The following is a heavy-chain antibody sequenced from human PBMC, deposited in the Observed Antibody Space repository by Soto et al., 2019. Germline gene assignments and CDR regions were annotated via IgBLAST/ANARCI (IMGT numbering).Heavy chain of an antibody. D-gene: IGHD3-3*01. V-gene: IGHV3-23*01. Sequence: QPGGSLRLSCAASGFTFSSYAMSWVRQAPGKGPEWVSTFNGRGDNTYYADSVKGRFTISRDNSKDTLYLQMNSLRAEDTAVYYCAKEGRSGYYYGVADYWGQGTLVTVSS. CDR1: GFTFSSYA. J-gene: IGHJ4*02. CDR3: AKEGRSGYYYGVADY. CDR2: FNGRGDNT.